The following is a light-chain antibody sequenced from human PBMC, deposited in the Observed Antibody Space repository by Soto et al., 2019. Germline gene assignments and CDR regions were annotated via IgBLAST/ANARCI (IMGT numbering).Light chain of an antibody. J-gene: IGLJ1*01. CDR3: HSDVAGSTV. CDR1: SSYVGKYYY. CDR2: DVS. Sequence: QSVLTQPPSASGAPVQSVTVSCTGTSSYVGKYYYVSWFQHHPGKAPKLIIYDVSKRPSGVPDRFSGSKSGSTASLTVSGLHTEDEADYSCHSDVAGSTVFGNGT. V-gene: IGLV2-8*01.